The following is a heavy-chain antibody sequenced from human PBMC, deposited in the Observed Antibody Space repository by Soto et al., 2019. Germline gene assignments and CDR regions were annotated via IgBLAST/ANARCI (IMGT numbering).Heavy chain of an antibody. J-gene: IGHJ6*02. V-gene: IGHV3-30-3*01. D-gene: IGHD1-1*01. CDR3: ARPSYNPHYYYYGMDV. CDR2: ISYDGSNK. Sequence: PGGSLRLSCAASGFTFSSYAMHWVRQAPGKGLEWVAVISYDGSNKYYADSVKGRFTISRDNSKNTLYLQMNSLRAEDTAVYYCARPSYNPHYYYYGMDVWGQGTTVTVSS. CDR1: GFTFSSYA.